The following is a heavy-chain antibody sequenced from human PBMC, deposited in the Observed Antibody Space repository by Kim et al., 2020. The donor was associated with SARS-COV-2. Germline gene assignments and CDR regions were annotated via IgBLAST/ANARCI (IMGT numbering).Heavy chain of an antibody. CDR3: ASGGSSWYKIDY. D-gene: IGHD6-13*01. CDR1: AGSISSSNW. CDR2: IYHSGST. Sequence: SETLSLTCAVSAGSISSSNWWSWVRQPPGKGLEWIGEIYHSGSTTYNPSLKSRVTISVDKSKNQFSLKLTSVTAADTAVYYCASGGSSWYKIDYWGQGTLVTVSS. J-gene: IGHJ4*02. V-gene: IGHV4-4*02.